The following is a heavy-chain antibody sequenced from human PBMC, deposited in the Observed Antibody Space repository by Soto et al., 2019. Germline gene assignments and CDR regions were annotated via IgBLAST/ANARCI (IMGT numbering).Heavy chain of an antibody. V-gene: IGHV3-73*01. CDR2: IRSKGNNYAT. CDR1: GFTFSGSA. J-gene: IGHJ6*03. D-gene: IGHD3-3*01. Sequence: EVQLVESGGGLVQPGGSLKLSCAASGFTFSGSAMHWVRQASGKGLEWVGRIRSKGNNYATAYGASVKGRFTISRDDSKNTAYLQMNSLNTEDTAVYYCRRQASDFWSGKPQYYMDVWGKGTTVTVSS. CDR3: RRQASDFWSGKPQYYMDV.